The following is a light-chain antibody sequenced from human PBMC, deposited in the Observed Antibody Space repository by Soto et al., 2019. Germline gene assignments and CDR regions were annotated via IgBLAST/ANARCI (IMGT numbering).Light chain of an antibody. J-gene: IGKJ1*01. Sequence: VSEERIDLLALRIIQNNSSNLAWYQYTPGQAPRLLIYGASTRATGIPARFSGSGSGTEFTLTGMRLQSEDLAVYYCQQYHCSAPGTVGQGTKVDI. CDR2: GAS. V-gene: IGKV3-15*01. CDR3: QQYHCSAPGT. CDR1: QNNSSN.